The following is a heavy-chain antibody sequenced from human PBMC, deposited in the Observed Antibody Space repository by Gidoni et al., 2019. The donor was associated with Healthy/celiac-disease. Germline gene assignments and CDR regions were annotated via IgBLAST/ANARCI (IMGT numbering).Heavy chain of an antibody. CDR2: IYYSGST. V-gene: IGHV4-59*01. Sequence: QVQLQESGPGLVKPSETLSLTCTVSGGPISCYYRSWIRQPPGKGLEWIGYIYYSGSTNYNPSLKSRVTISVDTSKNQFSLKLSSVTAADTAVYYCARDELAVAGTGYYYYGMDVWGQGTTVTVSS. J-gene: IGHJ6*02. CDR3: ARDELAVAGTGYYYYGMDV. CDR1: GGPISCYY. D-gene: IGHD6-19*01.